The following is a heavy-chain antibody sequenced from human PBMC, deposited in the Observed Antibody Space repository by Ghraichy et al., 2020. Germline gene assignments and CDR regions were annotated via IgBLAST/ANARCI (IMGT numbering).Heavy chain of an antibody. J-gene: IGHJ6*02. CDR3: ARAAYGHGLDV. CDR2: IRSKANGYIT. Sequence: LSLTCAASGFTFSDHYMDWVRQVPGKGLEWIGRIRSKANGYITEYAASVRGRFTVSRDDSNDSLYLHMNSLKTEDTAIYYCARAAYGHGLDVWGQGTTVTVSS. V-gene: IGHV3-72*01. D-gene: IGHD4-17*01. CDR1: GFTFSDHY.